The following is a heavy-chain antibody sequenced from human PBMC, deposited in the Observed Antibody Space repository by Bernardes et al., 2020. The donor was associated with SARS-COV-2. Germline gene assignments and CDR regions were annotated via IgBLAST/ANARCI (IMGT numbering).Heavy chain of an antibody. CDR3: ARELLFRGPLVTIDY. Sequence: GGSLRLSCAASGFTFGNYNMSWVRQAPGKGLEWVSAISGRGDKTYYADSVKGRFTISRDNSKNTLYLQMNSVRAEDTALYYCARELLFRGPLVTIDYWGQGTLVTVSS. V-gene: IGHV3-23*01. D-gene: IGHD3-10*01. CDR1: GFTFGNYN. CDR2: ISGRGDKT. J-gene: IGHJ4*02.